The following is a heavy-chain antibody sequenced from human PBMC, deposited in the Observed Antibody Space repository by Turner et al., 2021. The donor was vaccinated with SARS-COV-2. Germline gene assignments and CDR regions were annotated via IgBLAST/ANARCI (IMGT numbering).Heavy chain of an antibody. J-gene: IGHJ4*02. CDR1: GFTFSSYG. CDR3: ARDGGYSGYAYFDY. CDR2: IWYDGSNK. Sequence: QVQLVESGGGVVQPGRSLRLSCAASGFTFSSYGMHWVRQAPGKGLGWVEVIWYDGSNKYYADSVKGRFTISRDNSKNTLYLQMNSLRAEDTAVYYCARDGGYSGYAYFDYWGQGTLVTVSS. D-gene: IGHD5-12*01. V-gene: IGHV3-33*01.